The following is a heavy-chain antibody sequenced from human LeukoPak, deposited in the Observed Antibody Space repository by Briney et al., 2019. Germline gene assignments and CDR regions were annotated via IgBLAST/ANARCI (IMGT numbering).Heavy chain of an antibody. CDR1: GGSISSSSYY. D-gene: IGHD6-13*01. Sequence: SETLSLTCTVSGGSISSSSYYWGWIRQPPGKGLEWIGSIYYSGSTYYNPSLKSRVTISVDTSKNQFSLRLSSVTAAHTAVYFWAGNGAGIAAAGTEFDYWGQGTLVTVSS. J-gene: IGHJ4*02. V-gene: IGHV4-39*01. CDR3: AGNGAGIAAAGTEFDY. CDR2: IYYSGST.